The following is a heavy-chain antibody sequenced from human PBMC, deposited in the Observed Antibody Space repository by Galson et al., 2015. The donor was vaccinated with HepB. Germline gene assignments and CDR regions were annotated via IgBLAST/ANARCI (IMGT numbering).Heavy chain of an antibody. J-gene: IGHJ6*02. CDR2: IYSGGST. V-gene: IGHV3-53*01. D-gene: IGHD3-22*01. Sequence: SLRLSCAASGFTVSSNYMSWVRQAPGKGLEWVSIIYSGGSTYYADSVKGRFTISRDNSNNTLYLQMNRLRAEDTAVYYCARIGYYYDSSGLRDYGMDVWGQGTTVTVSS. CDR3: ARIGYYYDSSGLRDYGMDV. CDR1: GFTVSSNY.